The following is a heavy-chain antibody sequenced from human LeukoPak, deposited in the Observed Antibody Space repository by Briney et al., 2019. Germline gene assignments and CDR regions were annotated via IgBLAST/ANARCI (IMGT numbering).Heavy chain of an antibody. CDR3: ARDPRGCSGGSCYSI. J-gene: IGHJ4*02. CDR2: IYYSGST. D-gene: IGHD2-15*01. V-gene: IGHV4-59*01. CDR1: GGSISSYY. Sequence: SETLSLTCTVSGGSISSYYWSWVRQPPGKGLEWIGYIYYSGSTNYNPSLKSRVTISVDTSKNQFSLKLSSVTAADTAVYYCARDPRGCSGGSCYSIWGQGTLVTVSS.